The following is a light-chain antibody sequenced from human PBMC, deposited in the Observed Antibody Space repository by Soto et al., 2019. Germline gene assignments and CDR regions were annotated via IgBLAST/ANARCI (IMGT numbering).Light chain of an antibody. CDR1: QRLFSF. CDR2: TAY. CDR3: QQTYSAPFT. Sequence: DIQMTQSPSSLSASVGDSVTLTCRASQRLFSFLNWYQQAPGRAPKLLISTAYKLQSGVPSRFSGSESGTEFTLNISSLQPEDFALYFCQQTYSAPFTFGPGTKV. J-gene: IGKJ3*01. V-gene: IGKV1-39*01.